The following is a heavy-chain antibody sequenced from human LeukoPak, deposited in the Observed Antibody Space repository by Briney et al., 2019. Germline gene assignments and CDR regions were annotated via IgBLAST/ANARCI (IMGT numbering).Heavy chain of an antibody. CDR3: AAVVGAPSAFDY. D-gene: IGHD1-26*01. Sequence: ASVKVSCKASGYTFTGYYMHWVRHAPGQGLEWMGWINPNSGGTNYAQKFQGRVTMTRDSSISTAYMELSRLRSDDTAVYYCAAVVGAPSAFDYWGQGTLVTVSS. V-gene: IGHV1-2*02. CDR1: GYTFTGYY. J-gene: IGHJ4*02. CDR2: INPNSGGT.